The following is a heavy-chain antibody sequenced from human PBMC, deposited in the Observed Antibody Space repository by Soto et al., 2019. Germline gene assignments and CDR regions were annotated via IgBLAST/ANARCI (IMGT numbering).Heavy chain of an antibody. CDR2: IYYSGST. CDR1: GGSVSSGSYY. Sequence: QVQLQESGPGLVKPSETLSLTCTVSGGSVSSGSYYWSWIRQPPGKGLEWIGYIYYSGSTNYNPSLNGRFTISVDTSKNQFSLKLSSVTAANAAVYYCAREPGCGGDCPDFYGMDVWGQGTTVTVSS. V-gene: IGHV4-61*01. J-gene: IGHJ6*02. D-gene: IGHD2-21*02. CDR3: AREPGCGGDCPDFYGMDV.